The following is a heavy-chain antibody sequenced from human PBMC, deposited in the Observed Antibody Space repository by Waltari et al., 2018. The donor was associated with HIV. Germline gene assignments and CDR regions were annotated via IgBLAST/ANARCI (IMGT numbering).Heavy chain of an antibody. CDR1: GGPFSSYA. J-gene: IGHJ4*02. CDR3: ARARKYYYDSSGYYLLDY. CDR2: IIPIFGTA. Sequence: QVQLVQSGAEVKKPGSSVKVSCKASGGPFSSYAISWVRQAPGQGLEWMGGIIPIFGTANYAQKFQGRVTITADESTSTAYMELSSLRSEDTAVYYCARARKYYYDSSGYYLLDYWGQGTLVTVSS. V-gene: IGHV1-69*01. D-gene: IGHD3-22*01.